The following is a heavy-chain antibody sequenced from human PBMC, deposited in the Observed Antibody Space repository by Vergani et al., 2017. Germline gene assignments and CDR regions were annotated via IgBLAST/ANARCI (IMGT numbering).Heavy chain of an antibody. D-gene: IGHD3-10*01. V-gene: IGHV7-4-1*02. CDR3: ARDRYRLGSITMVRGVAGY. Sequence: QVQLVQSGSELKKPGASVKVSCKASGYTFTSYAMNWVRQAPGQGLEWLGWINTNTGNPTYAQGFTGRFAFSLATSISTAYLQISSLKAEVTAVYYWARDRYRLGSITMVRGVAGYWGQGTLVTVSS. J-gene: IGHJ4*02. CDR2: INTNTGNP. CDR1: GYTFTSYA.